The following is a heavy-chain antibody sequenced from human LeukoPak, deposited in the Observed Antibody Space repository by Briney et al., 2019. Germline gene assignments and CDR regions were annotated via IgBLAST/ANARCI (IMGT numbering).Heavy chain of an antibody. CDR2: ISASGGST. CDR3: AKEVYYFDTSGLYSFAFDI. Sequence: GGSLRLSCAASGLTFSRYAMSWLRQAPGKGLEWVSAISASGGSTYYADSVKGRFTISRDNSKNTLYLQMNSLRVEDTAVYYCAKEVYYFDTSGLYSFAFDIWGQGTMVTVPS. J-gene: IGHJ3*02. CDR1: GLTFSRYA. V-gene: IGHV3-23*01. D-gene: IGHD3-22*01.